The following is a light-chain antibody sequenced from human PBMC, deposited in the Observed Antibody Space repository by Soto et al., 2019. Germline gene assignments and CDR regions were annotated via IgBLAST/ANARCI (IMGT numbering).Light chain of an antibody. CDR3: QQSHNTPRT. CDR1: QSIASY. V-gene: IGKV1-39*01. J-gene: IGKJ1*01. CDR2: AAS. Sequence: DIQMTQSPSSLSASVGDRVTITCRSNQSIASYLSWYQQKPGKAPNLLIYAASTLQSGVPSRFSGSGSGTDFTLTISGLQPEDFVTYYCQQSHNTPRTFGQGTKVEV.